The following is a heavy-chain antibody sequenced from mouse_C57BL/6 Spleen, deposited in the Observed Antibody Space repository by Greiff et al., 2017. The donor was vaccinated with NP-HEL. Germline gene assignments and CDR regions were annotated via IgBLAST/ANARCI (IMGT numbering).Heavy chain of an antibody. CDR2: INYDGSST. D-gene: IGHD2-1*01. CDR3: ARDWGNGAMDY. Sequence: EVMLVQSEGGLVQPGSSMKLSCTASGFTFSDYYMAWVRQVPEKGLEWVANINYDGSSTYYLDSLKSRFIISRDNAKNILYLQMSSLKSEDTATYYCARDWGNGAMDYWGQGTSVTVSS. CDR1: GFTFSDYY. J-gene: IGHJ4*01. V-gene: IGHV5-16*01.